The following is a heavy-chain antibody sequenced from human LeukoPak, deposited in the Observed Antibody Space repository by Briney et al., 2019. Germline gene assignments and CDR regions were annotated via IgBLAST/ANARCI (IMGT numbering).Heavy chain of an antibody. CDR3: ARGRAMVSGDPRHKTTWYFDL. Sequence: SETLSLTCAVYGGSFSGYYWSWIRQPPGEGLEWIGEINHSGSTNYNPSLKSRVTISVDTSKNQFSLKLSSVTAADTAVYYCARGRAMVSGDPRHKTTWYFDLWGRGTLVTVSS. D-gene: IGHD5-18*01. CDR2: INHSGST. J-gene: IGHJ2*01. V-gene: IGHV4-34*01. CDR1: GGSFSGYY.